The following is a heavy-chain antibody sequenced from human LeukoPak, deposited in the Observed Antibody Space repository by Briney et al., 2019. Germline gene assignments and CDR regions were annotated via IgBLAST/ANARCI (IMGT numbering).Heavy chain of an antibody. CDR2: INHSGST. CDR1: GGSFSAYF. V-gene: IGHV4-34*01. J-gene: IGHJ4*02. D-gene: IGHD5-24*01. CDR3: AGWAGGDRYNVHFDY. Sequence: PSETLSLTCAVYGGSFSAYFWSWIRQPPGKGLEWIGEINHSGSTNYNPSLKSRVTISVDKSKKQFYLKLRYVNAGDTAVYYCAGWAGGDRYNVHFDYWGQGTLVTVSS.